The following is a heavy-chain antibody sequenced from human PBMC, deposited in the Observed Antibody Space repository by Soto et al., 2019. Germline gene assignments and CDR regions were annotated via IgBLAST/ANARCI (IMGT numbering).Heavy chain of an antibody. CDR3: ASLNVRGDSSFDY. V-gene: IGHV4-39*01. CDR2: IYYSGST. Sequence: QLQLQESGPGLVKPSETLSLTCTVSGGSISSSSYYWGWIRQPPGKGLEWIGSIYYSGSTYYNPSLKSRVTISVDTSKNHFALKLISVTAADTAVYYCASLNVRGDSSFDYWGQGTLVTVSS. J-gene: IGHJ4*02. CDR1: GGSISSSSYY. D-gene: IGHD3-10*01.